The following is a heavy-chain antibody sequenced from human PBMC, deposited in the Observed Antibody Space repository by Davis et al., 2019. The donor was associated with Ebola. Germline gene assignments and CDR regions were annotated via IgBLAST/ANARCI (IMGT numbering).Heavy chain of an antibody. Sequence: ASVKVSCKASGYTFTSYFMHWVRQAPGQGLEWMGRINPNSGGTNYAQKFQGRVTMTRDTSISTAYMELSRLRSDDTAVYYCAREGGAAAGYYYYGMDVWGKGTTVTVSS. V-gene: IGHV1-2*06. CDR2: INPNSGGT. D-gene: IGHD6-13*01. J-gene: IGHJ6*04. CDR1: GYTFTSYF. CDR3: AREGGAAAGYYYYGMDV.